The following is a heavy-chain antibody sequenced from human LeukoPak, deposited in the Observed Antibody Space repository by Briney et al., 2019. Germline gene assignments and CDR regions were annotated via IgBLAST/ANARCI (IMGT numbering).Heavy chain of an antibody. CDR3: ARDLSWGLPTYDAFDI. Sequence: GGSLRLSCAASGFTFSSYSMNWVRQAPGKGLEWVSSISSSSYIYYADSVKGRFTISRDNAKNSLYLQMNSLRAEDTAVYYCARDLSWGLPTYDAFDIWGQGTMVTVSS. D-gene: IGHD1-26*01. V-gene: IGHV3-21*01. CDR1: GFTFSSYS. CDR2: ISSSSYI. J-gene: IGHJ3*02.